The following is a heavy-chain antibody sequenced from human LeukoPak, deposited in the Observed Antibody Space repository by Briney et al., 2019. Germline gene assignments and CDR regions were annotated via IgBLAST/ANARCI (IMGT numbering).Heavy chain of an antibody. D-gene: IGHD2-2*01. V-gene: IGHV4-39*01. Sequence: PSETLSLTCTVSGDSISSSSYYWGWIRQPPGKGLEWIGSIYYSGNTYYNPSLKSRVTISVDTSKNQFSLKLSSVTAADTAVYYCARHCSSTSCYWAGDHWGQGTLVTVSS. CDR2: IYYSGNT. CDR1: GDSISSSSYY. CDR3: ARHCSSTSCYWAGDH. J-gene: IGHJ4*02.